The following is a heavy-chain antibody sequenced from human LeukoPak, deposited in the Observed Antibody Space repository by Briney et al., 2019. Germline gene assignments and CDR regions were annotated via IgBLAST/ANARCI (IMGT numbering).Heavy chain of an antibody. CDR2: IYYSGST. J-gene: IGHJ3*02. CDR3: ARDYGLGAFDI. Sequence: SETLSLTCTVSGGSISSYYWSWIRQPPGKGLEWIGYIYYSGSTNYNPSLKSRVTISVDTSKNQFSLKLSSVTAADTAVYYCARDYGLGAFDIWGQGTMVTVSS. CDR1: GGSISSYY. D-gene: IGHD4-17*01. V-gene: IGHV4-59*01.